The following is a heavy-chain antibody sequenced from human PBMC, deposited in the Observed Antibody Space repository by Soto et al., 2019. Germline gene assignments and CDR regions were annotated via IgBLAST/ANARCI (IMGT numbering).Heavy chain of an antibody. V-gene: IGHV1-18*01. J-gene: IGHJ4*02. D-gene: IGHD4-4*01. Sequence: QVQLVQSGAEVKKAGASVKDSCKTSGYSFTTYGFSWVRQAPGQGLEWMGGIRAYNGKTDYAQKFRGRLTLTIDTSTDTTYRDLRSLRSDDTAMYYCVRDPGGNSDYERFDYWGQRTLVTVSS. CDR3: VRDPGGNSDYERFDY. CDR1: GYSFTTYG. CDR2: IRAYNGKT.